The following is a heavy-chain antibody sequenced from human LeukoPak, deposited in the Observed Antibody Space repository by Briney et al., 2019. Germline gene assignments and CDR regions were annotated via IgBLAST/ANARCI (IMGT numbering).Heavy chain of an antibody. CDR2: IYSGGST. CDR3: ARDGFSSGYPYDAFDI. V-gene: IGHV3-53*01. Sequence: GGSLRLSCAASGFTVSSNHMSWVRQAPGKGLEWVSVIYSGGSTYYADSVKGRFTISRDNSKNTLYLQMNSLRAEDTAVYYCARDGFSSGYPYDAFDIWGQGTMVTVSS. J-gene: IGHJ3*02. D-gene: IGHD3-22*01. CDR1: GFTVSSNH.